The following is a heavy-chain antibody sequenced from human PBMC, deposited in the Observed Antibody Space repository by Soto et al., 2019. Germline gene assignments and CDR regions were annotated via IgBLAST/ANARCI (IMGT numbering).Heavy chain of an antibody. Sequence: ASVKVSCKASGYTFTSYAMHWVRQAPGQRREWMGWINAGNGNTKYSQKFQGRVTITRDTSASTAYMELSSLRSEDTAVYYCASSLPLPASIGDRGQGTLVTVPS. D-gene: IGHD2-2*02. CDR2: INAGNGNT. V-gene: IGHV1-3*01. J-gene: IGHJ4*02. CDR3: ASSLPLPASIGD. CDR1: GYTFTSYA.